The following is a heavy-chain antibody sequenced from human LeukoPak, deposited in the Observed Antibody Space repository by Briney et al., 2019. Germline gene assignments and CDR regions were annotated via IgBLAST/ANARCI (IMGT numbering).Heavy chain of an antibody. J-gene: IGHJ4*02. CDR1: GYSIRSGDY. D-gene: IGHD4-11*01. CDR3: ARNRSLTTAPGFDH. CDR2: IYQSGST. V-gene: IGHV4-38-2*01. Sequence: PSETLSLTCAVSGYSIRSGDYWGWIRQSPGKGLEWIGSIYQSGSTHYNPSLKSRVTISVDTSKNQFSLMLSSVTAANTAVYFCARNRSLTTAPGFDHWGQGTLVTVSS.